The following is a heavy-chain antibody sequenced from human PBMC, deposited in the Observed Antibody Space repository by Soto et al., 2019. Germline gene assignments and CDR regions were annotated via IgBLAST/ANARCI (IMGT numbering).Heavy chain of an antibody. CDR3: GKDRRGSGWFVSNY. V-gene: IGHV3-23*01. CDR1: GFTFSSYA. J-gene: IGHJ4*02. Sequence: DVQLLESGGGLVQPGGSVRLSCAASGFTFSSYAMSWVRQAPGKGLEWVSAISGNGAETSYADSVRGRFTISRDNSKDTLFLHMNSRRADDTAVDYCGKDRRGSGWFVSNYWGLGVLVTVSS. CDR2: ISGNGAET. D-gene: IGHD6-19*01.